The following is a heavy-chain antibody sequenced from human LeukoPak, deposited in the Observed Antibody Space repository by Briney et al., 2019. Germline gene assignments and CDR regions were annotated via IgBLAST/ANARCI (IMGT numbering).Heavy chain of an antibody. CDR2: INHSGST. Sequence: SGTLSLTCAVYGGSFSGYYWSWSRQPPGKGLEWIGEINHSGSTNYNPSLKRRVTISVDTSKNQFSLKLSSVTAADTAMYYCARGSTDGYCSGGSCYSTSNWFDPWGQGTLVTVSA. V-gene: IGHV4-34*01. D-gene: IGHD2-15*01. J-gene: IGHJ5*02. CDR1: GGSFSGYY. CDR3: ARGSTDGYCSGGSCYSTSNWFDP.